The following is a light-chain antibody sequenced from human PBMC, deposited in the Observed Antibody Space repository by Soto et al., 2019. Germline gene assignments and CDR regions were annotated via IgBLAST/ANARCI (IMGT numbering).Light chain of an antibody. CDR1: QSVSSSY. Sequence: EIVLTQSPGTLSLSPGERATLSCRASQSVSSSYLAWYQQKPGQAPRLLIYGASSRATGIPDRFSGSGSGTDFNLTISRLEPEDLAVYYGQQYGSSPLTFGGGTKVEIK. V-gene: IGKV3-20*01. CDR2: GAS. CDR3: QQYGSSPLT. J-gene: IGKJ4*01.